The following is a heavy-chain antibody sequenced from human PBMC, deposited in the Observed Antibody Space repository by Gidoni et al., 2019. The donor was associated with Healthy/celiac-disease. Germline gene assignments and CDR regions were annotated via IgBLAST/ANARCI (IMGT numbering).Heavy chain of an antibody. Sequence: QVQLQESGPGLVKPSETLSLTCTVSGSSISSGYYWGWIRQPPGKGLEWIGSIYRSGSTYYHTSLKSRVTIAVDTSKNQFSLKLSSVTAADTAVYYCAREWFGELLPSLAAWGQGTLVTVSS. CDR2: IYRSGST. J-gene: IGHJ4*02. CDR1: GSSISSGYY. CDR3: AREWFGELLPSLAA. D-gene: IGHD3-10*01. V-gene: IGHV4-38-2*02.